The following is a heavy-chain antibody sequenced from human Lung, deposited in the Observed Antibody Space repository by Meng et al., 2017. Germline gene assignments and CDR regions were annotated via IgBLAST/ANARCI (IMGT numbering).Heavy chain of an antibody. J-gene: IGHJ4*02. D-gene: IGHD6-19*01. CDR3: AGPTGLGHFDY. CDR1: GFTFSNYS. CDR2: ISSSSSYI. Sequence: EVQLLESGGGLVQPGGSPRLSCVASGFTFSNYSMNWVRQAPGKGLEWVSSISSSSSYIYYADSVKGRFTISRDNAKNSLYLQMNSLRAEDTAVYYCAGPTGLGHFDYWGQGTLVTVSS. V-gene: IGHV3-21*01.